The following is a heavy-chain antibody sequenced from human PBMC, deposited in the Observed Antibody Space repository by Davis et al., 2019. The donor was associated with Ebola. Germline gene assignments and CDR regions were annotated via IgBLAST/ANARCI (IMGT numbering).Heavy chain of an antibody. CDR1: GFTSSSYS. Sequence: PGGSLRLSCAASGFTSSSYSMNWVRQAPGKGLEWVSAISGSGGSTYYADSVKGRFTISRDNSKNTLYLQMNSLRAEDTAVYYCAKTRTTHPTVVHEYFQHWGQGTLVTVSS. CDR3: AKTRTTHPTVVHEYFQH. V-gene: IGHV3-23*01. J-gene: IGHJ1*01. D-gene: IGHD4-23*01. CDR2: ISGSGGST.